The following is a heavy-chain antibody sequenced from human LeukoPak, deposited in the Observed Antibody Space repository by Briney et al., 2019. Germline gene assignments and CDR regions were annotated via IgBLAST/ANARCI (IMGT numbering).Heavy chain of an antibody. CDR1: GGSISSYY. CDR2: IYTSGST. CDR3: ARVSCSSTSCYRFDP. J-gene: IGHJ5*02. V-gene: IGHV4-4*07. Sequence: SETLSLTCTVSGGSISSYYRSWIRQPAGKGLEWIGRIYTSGSTNYNPSLKSRVTMSVDTSKNQFSLKLSSVTAADTAVYYCARVSCSSTSCYRFDPWGQGTLVTVSS. D-gene: IGHD2-2*01.